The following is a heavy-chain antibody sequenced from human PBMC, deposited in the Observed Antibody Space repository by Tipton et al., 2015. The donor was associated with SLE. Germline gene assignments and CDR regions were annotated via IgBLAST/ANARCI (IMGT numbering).Heavy chain of an antibody. J-gene: IGHJ3*02. CDR2: ITNNGNT. D-gene: IGHD3-22*01. V-gene: IGHV4-39*02. CDR1: GGSISSSSYY. CDR3: ARGGLYETSAYSVGFDI. Sequence: TLSLTCTVSGGSISSSSYYWDWIRQPPGKGPEWIGRITNNGNTYYIPSLQSRVTMSVDTSKNHFSLKLSSVTAADTAVYYCARGGLYETSAYSVGFDIWGQGTLVTVSP.